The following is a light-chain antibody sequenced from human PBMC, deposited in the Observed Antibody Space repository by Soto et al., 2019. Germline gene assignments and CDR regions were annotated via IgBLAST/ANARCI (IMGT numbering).Light chain of an antibody. CDR2: SAT. CDR1: QDIRVY. Sequence: DIQMTQSPSSLSASVGDRVTITCRASQDIRVYLAWYQQKQGQVPKPLIYSATTLQSGVPSRISGSGTRKDFTITISILQPEEGATFCCRIISTARITFGKVTRRDIK. CDR3: RIISTARIT. J-gene: IGKJ5*01. V-gene: IGKV1-27*01.